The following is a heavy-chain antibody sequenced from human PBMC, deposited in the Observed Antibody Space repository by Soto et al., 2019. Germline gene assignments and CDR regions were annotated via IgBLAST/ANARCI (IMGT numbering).Heavy chain of an antibody. CDR3: AKDGGDWPFDY. D-gene: IGHD2-21*02. CDR2: ISYDGSNK. V-gene: IGHV3-30*18. Sequence: GGSLRLSCAASGFTFSSYGMHWVRQAPGKGLEWVAVISYDGSNKYYADSVKGRFTISRDNSKNTLYLQMNSLRAEDTAVYYCAKDGGDWPFDYWGQGTLVTVSS. CDR1: GFTFSSYG. J-gene: IGHJ4*02.